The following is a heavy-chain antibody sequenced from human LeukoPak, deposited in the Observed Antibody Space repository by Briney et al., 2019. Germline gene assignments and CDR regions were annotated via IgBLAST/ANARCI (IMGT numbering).Heavy chain of an antibody. J-gene: IGHJ3*02. CDR2: ISSSSSYI. CDR1: GFTVSSNY. Sequence: PGGSLRLSCAASGFTVSSNYMSWVRQAPGKGLEWVSSISSSSSYIYYADSVKGRFTISRDNAKNSLYLQMNSLRAEDTAVYYCARTNWNEQAFDIWGQGTMVTVSS. CDR3: ARTNWNEQAFDI. V-gene: IGHV3-21*01. D-gene: IGHD1-20*01.